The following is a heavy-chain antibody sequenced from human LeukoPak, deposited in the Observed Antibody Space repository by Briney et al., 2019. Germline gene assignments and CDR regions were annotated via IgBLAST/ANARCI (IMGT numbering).Heavy chain of an antibody. Sequence: SETLSLTCTVSGGSISSGGYYWSWLRQHPGKGLEWIGYIYYSGSTYYNPSLKSRVTISVDTSKNQFSLKLSSVTAADTAVYYCAASGGDCYWFDPWGQGTLVTVSS. V-gene: IGHV4-31*03. J-gene: IGHJ5*02. CDR2: IYYSGST. CDR1: GGSISSGGYY. D-gene: IGHD2-21*02. CDR3: AASGGDCYWFDP.